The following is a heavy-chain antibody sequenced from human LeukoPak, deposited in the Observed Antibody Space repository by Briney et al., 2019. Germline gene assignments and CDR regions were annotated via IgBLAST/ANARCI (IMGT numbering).Heavy chain of an antibody. D-gene: IGHD2-2*01. CDR1: GGSFSGYY. CDR3: ARGERWGCSSTSCYHSFDP. Sequence: KPSETLSLTCAVYGGSFSGYYWSWLRQPPGKGLEWIGEINHSGSTNYNPSLKSRVTISVDTSKNQFSLKLSSVTAADTAVYYCARGERWGCSSTSCYHSFDPWGQGTLVTVSS. J-gene: IGHJ5*02. CDR2: INHSGST. V-gene: IGHV4-34*01.